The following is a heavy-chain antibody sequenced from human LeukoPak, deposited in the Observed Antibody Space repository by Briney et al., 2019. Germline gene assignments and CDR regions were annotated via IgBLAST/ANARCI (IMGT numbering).Heavy chain of an antibody. CDR2: INPSGGST. CDR1: GYTFTNYY. J-gene: IGHJ4*02. D-gene: IGHD5-24*01. V-gene: IGHV1-46*01. CDR3: AGDPEQRWLQYYFDY. Sequence: ASVKVSCKAAGYTFTNYYMHWVRQAPGQGLEWMGIINPSGGSTSYAQKFQGRVTMTRDTSTSTVYMELSSLRSEDTAVYYCAGDPEQRWLQYYFDYWGQGTLVTVSS.